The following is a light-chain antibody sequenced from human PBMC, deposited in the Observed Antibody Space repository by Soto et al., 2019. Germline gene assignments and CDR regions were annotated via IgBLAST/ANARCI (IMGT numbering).Light chain of an antibody. CDR3: MQRTHFPHT. Sequence: DVVMTQSLLSLPATLGQPAPFSSRSSQSIVYSDGITYVYWFHQRPGQSPRRPIYKVSNRDSGVPDTFSGSGSGTDFTLQISRVAAEDFGVYYCMQRTHFPHTFGQGTNLEIK. CDR2: KVS. V-gene: IGKV2-30*01. J-gene: IGKJ2*01. CDR1: QSIVYSDGITY.